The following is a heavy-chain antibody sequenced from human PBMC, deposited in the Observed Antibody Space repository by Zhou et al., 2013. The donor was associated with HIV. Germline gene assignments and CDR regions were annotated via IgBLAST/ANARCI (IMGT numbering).Heavy chain of an antibody. CDR1: GGSFISYA. CDR3: ARLTGDDYGPMDH. D-gene: IGHD4-17*01. Sequence: QVQLVQSGAEVKKPGSSVKVSCKPSGGSFISYAITWVRQAPGQGLEWMGWISAYNGNTNYAQKLQGRVSMTTDTSTSTAYMELRSLRSDDAALYYCARLTGDDYGPMDHWGQGTLVTVSS. J-gene: IGHJ4*02. CDR2: ISAYNGNT. V-gene: IGHV1-18*01.